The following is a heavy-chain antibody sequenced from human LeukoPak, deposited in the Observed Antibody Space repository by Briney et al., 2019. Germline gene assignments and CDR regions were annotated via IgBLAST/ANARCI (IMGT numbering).Heavy chain of an antibody. CDR2: IYYSGST. V-gene: IGHV4-31*03. D-gene: IGHD1-1*01. Sequence: ASETLSLTCTVSGGSISSGGYYWSWIRQHPGKGLEWIGYIYYSGSTYYNPSLKSRVTISVDTSKNQFSLKLSSVTAADTAVYYCASGYGFHYYSMDVWGQGTTVTVSS. J-gene: IGHJ6*02. CDR1: GGSISSGGYY. CDR3: ASGYGFHYYSMDV.